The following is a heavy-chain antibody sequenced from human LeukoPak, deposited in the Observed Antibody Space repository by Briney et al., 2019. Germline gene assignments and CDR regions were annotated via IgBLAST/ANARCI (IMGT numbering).Heavy chain of an antibody. V-gene: IGHV4-4*07. Sequence: SETLSLTRTVSGGTISSYYWSWIRQPAGKGLEWIGRIYTSGSTNYNPSLKSRVTMSVDTSKNQFSLKLSSVTAADTAVYYCAREPFHYDSSGYYYDYWGQGTLVTVSS. D-gene: IGHD3-22*01. CDR3: AREPFHYDSSGYYYDY. J-gene: IGHJ4*02. CDR2: IYTSGST. CDR1: GGTISSYY.